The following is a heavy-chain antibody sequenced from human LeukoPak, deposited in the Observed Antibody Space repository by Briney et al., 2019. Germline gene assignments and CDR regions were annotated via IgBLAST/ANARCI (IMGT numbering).Heavy chain of an antibody. CDR2: IWYDGSNK. J-gene: IGHJ6*02. D-gene: IGHD6-13*01. V-gene: IGHV3-33*01. Sequence: GRSLRLSCAASGFTFSSYGMHWVRQAPGKGLEWVAVIWYDGSNKYYADSVKGRFTISRDNSKNTLYLQMNSLRAEDTAVYYCARERRGYSSSWDYYYGMDVWGQGTTVTVSS. CDR1: GFTFSSYG. CDR3: ARERRGYSSSWDYYYGMDV.